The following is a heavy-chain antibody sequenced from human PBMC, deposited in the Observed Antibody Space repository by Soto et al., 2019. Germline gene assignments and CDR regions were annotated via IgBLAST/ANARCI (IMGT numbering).Heavy chain of an antibody. CDR2: ITCSGSAA. Sequence: GGSLRLSCAASGLTFSGYAMHWVRQAPGRGLEWVSVITCSGSAAYYEDSVKGRFTISRDNSKNTLYLQMNSLRPEDTAVYYCAKSLVFCTTGTSSTHFFYVLAVWGKGPRVTVSS. CDR1: GLTFSGYA. J-gene: IGHJ6*04. D-gene: IGHD2-8*01. V-gene: IGHV3-23*01. CDR3: AKSLVFCTTGTSSTHFFYVLAV.